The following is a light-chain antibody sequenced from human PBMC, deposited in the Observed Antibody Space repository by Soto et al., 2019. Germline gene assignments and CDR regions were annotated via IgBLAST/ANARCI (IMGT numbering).Light chain of an antibody. Sequence: EIVLTQSPATLSLSPGERATLSCRASQSVSTYLGWYQQKPGQAPRLLIYDASNRATGIPGRFSGSGSGTDFTLTINSLQPEDFATYYCQQSYGTPLTFGGGTKIEIK. J-gene: IGKJ4*01. CDR2: DAS. CDR1: QSVSTY. CDR3: QQSYGTPLT. V-gene: IGKV3-11*01.